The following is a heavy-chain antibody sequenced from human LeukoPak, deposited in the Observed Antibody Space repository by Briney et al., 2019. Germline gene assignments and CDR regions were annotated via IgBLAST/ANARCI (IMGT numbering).Heavy chain of an antibody. D-gene: IGHD6-19*01. CDR1: GFTFSSDD. V-gene: IGHV3-48*03. CDR3: ARIKTVAGMQYYYYYMDV. Sequence: GGSLRLSCAASGFTFSSDDMNWVRQAPGKGLEWVSYISSSGGTIYYADSVKGRFTISRDNADNSLYLQINSLRAEDTALYYCARIKTVAGMQYYYYYMDVWGKGTTVTVS. CDR2: ISSSGGTI. J-gene: IGHJ6*03.